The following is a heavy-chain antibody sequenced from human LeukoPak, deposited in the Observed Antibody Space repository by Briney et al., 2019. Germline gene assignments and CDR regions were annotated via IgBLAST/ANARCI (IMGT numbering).Heavy chain of an antibody. D-gene: IGHD3-22*01. Sequence: ASVKVSCKTSGYTFTSFDINWVRQAAGQGLEWLGWMDPYTGKTGYAQKFQGRVTFTGDTSIRTAYMEVSSLTSEDTAVYYCARAPSPYYYDSSAYYSDYWGQGTLVTVSS. CDR2: MDPYTGKT. J-gene: IGHJ4*02. CDR3: ARAPSPYYYDSSAYYSDY. CDR1: GYTFTSFD. V-gene: IGHV1-8*03.